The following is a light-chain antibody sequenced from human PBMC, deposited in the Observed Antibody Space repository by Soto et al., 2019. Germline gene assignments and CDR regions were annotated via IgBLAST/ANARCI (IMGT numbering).Light chain of an antibody. V-gene: IGLV2-11*01. CDR2: DVS. CDR1: SSDVGGYNY. J-gene: IGLJ2*01. Sequence: QSVLTQPRSVSGSPGQSVTISCTGTSSDVGGYNYVSWYQQHPGKAPKLMIYDVSKRPSGVPERFSGSKSGNTAALTISGLQAEDEADYFCCSYAGSYPVFGGGTKLTVL. CDR3: CSYAGSYPV.